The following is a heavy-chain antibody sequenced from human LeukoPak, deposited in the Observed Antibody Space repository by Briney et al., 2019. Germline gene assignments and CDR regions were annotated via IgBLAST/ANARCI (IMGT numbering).Heavy chain of an antibody. CDR2: ISYDGSNK. J-gene: IGHJ4*02. D-gene: IGHD1-26*01. Sequence: GGSLRLSCAASGFTFSSYAMHWVRQAPGKGLEGGEVISYDGSNKYYADSVKGRFTISRDNSENTVYLQMSSLRVEDTAVYYCAKAAVGDVFSFDYWGQGTLVTVSS. CDR3: AKAAVGDVFSFDY. CDR1: GFTFSSYA. V-gene: IGHV3-30-3*01.